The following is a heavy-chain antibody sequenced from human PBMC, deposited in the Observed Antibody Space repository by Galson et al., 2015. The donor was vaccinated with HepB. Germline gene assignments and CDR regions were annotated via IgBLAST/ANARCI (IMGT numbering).Heavy chain of an antibody. CDR3: AKDDMGSGSYLSLPFYYYYGMDV. J-gene: IGHJ6*02. Sequence: SLRLSCAASGFTFSSYAMSWVRQAPGKGLEWVSAISGSGGSTYYADSVKGRFTISRDNSENTLYLQMNSLRAEDTAVYYCAKDDMGSGSYLSLPFYYYYGMDVWGQGTTVTVSS. CDR1: GFTFSSYA. V-gene: IGHV3-23*01. D-gene: IGHD3-10*01. CDR2: ISGSGGST.